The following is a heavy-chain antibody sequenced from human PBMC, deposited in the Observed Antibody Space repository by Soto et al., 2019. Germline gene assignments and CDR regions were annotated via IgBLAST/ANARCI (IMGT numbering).Heavy chain of an antibody. CDR3: ARGTPGIAVAAFDY. CDR1: GGSISSGDYY. V-gene: IGHV4-30-4*01. D-gene: IGHD6-19*01. J-gene: IGHJ4*02. CDR2: IYYSGST. Sequence: QVQLQESGPGLVKPSQTLSLTCTVSGGSISSGDYYWSWIRQPPGKGLEWIGYIYYSGSTYYNPSLKSRVTISVDTSKNQCSLKLSSVTAVDTAVYYCARGTPGIAVAAFDYWGQGTLVTVSS.